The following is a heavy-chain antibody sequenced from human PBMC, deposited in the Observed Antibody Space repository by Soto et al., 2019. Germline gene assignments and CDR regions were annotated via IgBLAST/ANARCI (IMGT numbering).Heavy chain of an antibody. CDR2: IPNNGSP. J-gene: IGHJ4*02. Sequence: SETLSLTCRVSGGSVRTGSYHWSWIRQPPGKGLEWIGFIPNNGSPDYNPSLKSRVVVSIDRSKNQSSLKVNSVTAAHTAVYFCARIGCGGDYWGQGTLVTVSS. CDR1: GGSVRTGSYH. CDR3: ARIGCGGDY. D-gene: IGHD2-21*01. V-gene: IGHV4-61*01.